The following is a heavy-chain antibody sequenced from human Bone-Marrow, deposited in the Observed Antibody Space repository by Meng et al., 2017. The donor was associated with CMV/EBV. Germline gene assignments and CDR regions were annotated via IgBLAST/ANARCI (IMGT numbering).Heavy chain of an antibody. V-gene: IGHV4-4*07. CDR2: IYTSGST. CDR3: ASDIVWLRGLDD. D-gene: IGHD5-12*01. CDR1: GGSISSYY. Sequence: ESLKISCTVSGGSISSYYWSWIRQPAGKGLEWIGRIYTSGSTNYNPSLKSRVTMSVDTSKNQFSLKLSSVTAADTAVYCCASDIVWLRGLDDWGQGTMVTVSS. J-gene: IGHJ4*02.